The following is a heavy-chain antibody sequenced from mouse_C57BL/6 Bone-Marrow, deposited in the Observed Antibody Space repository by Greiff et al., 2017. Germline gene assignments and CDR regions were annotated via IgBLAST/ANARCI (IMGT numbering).Heavy chain of an antibody. CDR2: INPNNGGT. Sequence: EVQLQQSGPELVKPGASVKISCKASGYTFTDYYMTWVQQSHGKSLEWIGDINPNNGGTSYHQKFKGKATLTVDKSSSTAYMQLRSLTSEDSAVYYGARARSQACFDDWGPGTTLTVSS. D-gene: IGHD3-2*02. J-gene: IGHJ2*01. CDR3: ARARSQACFDD. V-gene: IGHV1-26*01. CDR1: GYTFTDYY.